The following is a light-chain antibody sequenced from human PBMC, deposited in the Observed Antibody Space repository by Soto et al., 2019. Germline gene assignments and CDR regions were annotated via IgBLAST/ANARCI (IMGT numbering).Light chain of an antibody. Sequence: DIQMTQSPSTLSASVGDRVTITCRASQSISNWLAWYQQKPGKAPKLLIYDASSLESGVPSRFSGSGSGTEFTLTISSLHPDNFATYYCQHQGFGQGTKVEIK. J-gene: IGKJ1*01. CDR1: QSISNW. V-gene: IGKV1-5*01. CDR3: QHQG. CDR2: DAS.